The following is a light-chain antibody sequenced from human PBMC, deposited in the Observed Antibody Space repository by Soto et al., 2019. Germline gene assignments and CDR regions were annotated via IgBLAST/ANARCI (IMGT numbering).Light chain of an antibody. V-gene: IGKV3-11*01. Sequence: EVVLTQSPVTLSLSPGERATLACRASQSFRGLLAWHQQTPRQAPRLLIYDAYNRATGIPPRFSGSGSGTDFTLTISSLEPEDSAVYYCQQRHMWPITFGQGTRLEIK. CDR2: DAY. CDR1: QSFRGL. CDR3: QQRHMWPIT. J-gene: IGKJ5*01.